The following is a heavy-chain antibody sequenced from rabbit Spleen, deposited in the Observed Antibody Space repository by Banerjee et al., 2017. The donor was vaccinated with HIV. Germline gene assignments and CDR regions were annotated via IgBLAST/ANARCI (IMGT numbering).Heavy chain of an antibody. CDR2: INAATGKP. CDR3: ARDLVGVIGWNFNL. D-gene: IGHD1-1*01. CDR1: GFYFNSGYD. J-gene: IGHJ4*01. Sequence: QSLEESGGGLVKPGASLTLTCKASGFYFNSGYDMCWVRQAPGKGLEWIACINAATGKPVYATWAKGRFTISRTSSTTVTLRMTSLTAADRAVYFCARDLVGVIGWNFNLWGPGTLVTVS. V-gene: IGHV1S40*01.